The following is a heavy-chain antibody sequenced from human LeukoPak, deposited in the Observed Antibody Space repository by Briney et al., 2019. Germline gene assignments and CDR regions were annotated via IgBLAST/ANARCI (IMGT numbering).Heavy chain of an antibody. Sequence: SETLSLTCAVSGGSISSGGYSWSWIRQPPGKGLEWIGYIYHNGSTYYNPSLKSRVTISVDRSKNQFSLMLSSVTAADTAVYYCARDYYDSSGYYVGDYWGQGTLVTVSS. CDR2: IYHNGST. J-gene: IGHJ4*02. CDR1: GGSISSGGYS. CDR3: ARDYYDSSGYYVGDY. V-gene: IGHV4-30-2*01. D-gene: IGHD3-22*01.